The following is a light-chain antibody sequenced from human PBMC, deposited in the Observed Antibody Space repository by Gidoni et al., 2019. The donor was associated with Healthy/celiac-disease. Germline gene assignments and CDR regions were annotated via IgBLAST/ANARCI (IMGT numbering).Light chain of an antibody. Sequence: ELVLTQSPGTLSLSPGDRATLSCRASQSVSSSYLAWYQQKPGQAPRLLIYGASSRATGIPDRFSGSGSGTDFTLTISRLEPEDFAVYYCQQYGSSLFTFGPGTKVDIK. V-gene: IGKV3-20*01. J-gene: IGKJ3*01. CDR2: GAS. CDR1: QSVSSSY. CDR3: QQYGSSLFT.